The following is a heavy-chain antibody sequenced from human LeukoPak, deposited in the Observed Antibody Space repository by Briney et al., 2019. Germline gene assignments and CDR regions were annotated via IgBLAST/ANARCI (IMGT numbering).Heavy chain of an antibody. V-gene: IGHV3-48*01. CDR3: AGGLTKGFNDY. CDR1: GFSFSSHN. CDR2: ISSGSSTI. D-gene: IGHD3-16*01. Sequence: GGSLRLSCAASGFSFSSHNMNWVRQAPGKGLEWVSYISSGSSTIYYADSVKGRFTTSRDNAKNSLYLQINSLRAEDTAMYYCAGGLTKGFNDYWGQGTLVTVSS. J-gene: IGHJ4*02.